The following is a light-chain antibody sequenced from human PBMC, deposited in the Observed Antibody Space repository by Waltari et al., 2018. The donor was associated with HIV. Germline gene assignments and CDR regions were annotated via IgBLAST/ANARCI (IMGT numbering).Light chain of an antibody. CDR3: NSYVGSNNYI. J-gene: IGLJ1*01. CDR2: EVS. CDR1: SSDVGGYNY. V-gene: IGLV2-8*01. Sequence: QSALTQPPSASGSPGQSVTISCTGTSSDVGGYNYVSWYQHHPGKAPKLMIYEVSKRPSRVPDRFSGSKSGNTASLTVSGLQAEDEADYYCNSYVGSNNYIFGTGTKVTVL.